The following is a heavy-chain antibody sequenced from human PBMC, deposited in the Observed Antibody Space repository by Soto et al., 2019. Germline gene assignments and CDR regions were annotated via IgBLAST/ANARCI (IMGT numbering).Heavy chain of an antibody. D-gene: IGHD6-19*01. CDR3: ARLGIAVAGTSRVRAFDI. CDR1: GGSFSGYY. CDR2: INHSGST. Sequence: PSETLSLTCAVYGGSFSGYYWSWIRQPPGKGLEWIGEINHSGSTNYNPFLKSRVTISVDTSKNQFSLKLSSVTAADTAVYYCARLGIAVAGTSRVRAFDIWGQGTMVTVSS. V-gene: IGHV4-34*01. J-gene: IGHJ3*02.